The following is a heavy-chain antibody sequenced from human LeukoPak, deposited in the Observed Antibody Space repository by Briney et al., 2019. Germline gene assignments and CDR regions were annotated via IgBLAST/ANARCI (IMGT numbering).Heavy chain of an antibody. CDR3: ARVTVAGTFFYFDY. V-gene: IGHV3-20*04. CDR1: GFTFDDYG. D-gene: IGHD6-19*01. CDR2: INWNGGST. J-gene: IGHJ4*02. Sequence: GGSLRLSCAASGFTFDDYGMSRVRQAPGKGLEWVSGINWNGGSTGYADSVKGRFTISRDNAKNSLYLQMNSLRAEDTALYYCARVTVAGTFFYFDYWGQGTLVTVSS.